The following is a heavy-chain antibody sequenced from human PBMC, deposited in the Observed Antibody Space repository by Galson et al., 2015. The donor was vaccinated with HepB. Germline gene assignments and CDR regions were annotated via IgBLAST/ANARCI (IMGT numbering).Heavy chain of an antibody. CDR2: ISSSSSYT. J-gene: IGHJ4*02. D-gene: IGHD6-19*01. Sequence: SLRLSCAASGFTFSDYYMSWIRQAPGKGLEWVSYISSSSSYTNYADSVKGRFTISRDNAKNSLYLQMNSLRAEDTAVYYCARDGGKGQWLVHAQAHDYWGQGTLVTVSS. CDR3: ARDGGKGQWLVHAQAHDY. V-gene: IGHV3-11*06. CDR1: GFTFSDYY.